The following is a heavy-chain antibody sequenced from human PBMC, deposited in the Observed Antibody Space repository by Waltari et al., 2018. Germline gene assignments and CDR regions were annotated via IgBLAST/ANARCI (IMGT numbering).Heavy chain of an antibody. Sequence: DVQLVESGGGLVQPGGSLRLSCAASGFTVGNNYMSWVRQPPGKGLEGVSLIYSGGDAFYADSGKGRFTISGDNSKNTLYLQMNSLRAEDTAVYYCARPSSGSHNYWGRGTLVTVSS. CDR2: IYSGGDA. V-gene: IGHV3-66*01. J-gene: IGHJ4*02. D-gene: IGHD1-26*01. CDR3: ARPSSGSHNY. CDR1: GFTVGNNY.